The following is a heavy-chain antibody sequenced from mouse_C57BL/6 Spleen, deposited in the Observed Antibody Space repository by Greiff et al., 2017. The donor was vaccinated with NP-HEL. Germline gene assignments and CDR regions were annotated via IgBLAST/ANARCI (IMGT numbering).Heavy chain of an antibody. V-gene: IGHV1-75*01. CDR2: IFPGNGST. D-gene: IGHD2-5*01. Sequence: QVQLQQSGPELVKPGASVKISCKASGYTFTDYYINWVKQRHGQGLEWIGWIFPGNGSTYYNEKFKGKATLTVDKSSSTAYMLLSSLTSEDSAVYFCARGIVTTWEAYFDCWGQGTTLTVSS. CDR3: ARGIVTTWEAYFDC. CDR1: GYTFTDYY. J-gene: IGHJ2*01.